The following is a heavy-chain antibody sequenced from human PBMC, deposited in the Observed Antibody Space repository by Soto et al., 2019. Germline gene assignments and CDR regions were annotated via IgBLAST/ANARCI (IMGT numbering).Heavy chain of an antibody. CDR1: GFTFSDYY. J-gene: IGHJ3*02. CDR3: ALTSGSARDAFDS. V-gene: IGHV3-11*01. CDR2: ISSSGSTI. D-gene: IGHD1-26*01. Sequence: GGSLRLSCAASGFTFSDYYMSWSRQAPGKGLEWVSYISSSGSTIYYADSVKGRFTISRDNAKNSLYLQMNSLRAEDTAVYYCALTSGSARDAFDSWGKGTMVTVSS.